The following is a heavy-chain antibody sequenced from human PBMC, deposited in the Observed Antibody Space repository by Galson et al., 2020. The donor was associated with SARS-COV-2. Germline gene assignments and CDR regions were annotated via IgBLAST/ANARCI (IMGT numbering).Heavy chain of an antibody. CDR3: ARGGWKTTTQVWGYYYYYMDV. D-gene: IGHD1-26*01. V-gene: IGHV1-69*13. CDR1: GGTFSSYA. J-gene: IGHJ6*03. CDR2: IIPILGTA. Sequence: SVKVSCKASGGTFSSYAISWVRQAPGQGLEWMGGIIPILGTANYAQKFQGSVTITADESTSTAYMELSSLRSEDTAVYYCARGGWKTTTQVWGYYYYYMDVWGKGTTVTVSS.